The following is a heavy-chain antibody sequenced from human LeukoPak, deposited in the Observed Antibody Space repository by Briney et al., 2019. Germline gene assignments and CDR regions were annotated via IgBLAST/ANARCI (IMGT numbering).Heavy chain of an antibody. CDR1: GGSISTYY. V-gene: IGHV4-59*01. CDR2: IYYSGST. Sequence: ETLSLTCTVSGGSISTYYWSWIRQPPGKGLEWIGYIYYSGSTNYNPSLKSRVTISVDTSKNQFSLNLNSVTAADTAEYYCARAPGSAYYPYYYMDVWGKGTTVTVSS. CDR3: ARAPGSAYYPYYYMDV. J-gene: IGHJ6*03. D-gene: IGHD6-19*01.